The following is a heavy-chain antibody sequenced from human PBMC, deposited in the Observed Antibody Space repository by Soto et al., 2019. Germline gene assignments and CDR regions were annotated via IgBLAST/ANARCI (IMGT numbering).Heavy chain of an antibody. CDR3: ARSPTQYSSSWYSQRMCYYYYMEV. J-gene: IGHJ6*03. CDR1: GYTFTCYD. CDR2: MNPNSGNT. V-gene: IGHV1-8*01. D-gene: IGHD6-13*01. Sequence: ASVKVSCKASGYTFTCYDINWVRQATGQGLEWMGWMNPNSGNTGYAQKFQGRVTMTRNTSISTAYMELSSLRSEDTAVYYCARSPTQYSSSWYSQRMCYYYYMEVWGKGTTVTVSS.